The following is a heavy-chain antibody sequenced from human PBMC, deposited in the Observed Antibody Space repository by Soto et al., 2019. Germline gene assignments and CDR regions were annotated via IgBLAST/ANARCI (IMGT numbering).Heavy chain of an antibody. CDR2: MNPIFGTA. J-gene: IGHJ4*02. CDR1: GFTFITYD. Sequence: GASVKVSCKASGFTFITYDFSWVRQAAGQGLEWMGWMNPIFGTANYAQKFQGRVTITADESTSTAYMELSSLRSEDTAVYYCARLELPYDSSGYYSNTGDYWGQGTLVTVSS. CDR3: ARLELPYDSSGYYSNTGDY. V-gene: IGHV1-69*13. D-gene: IGHD3-22*01.